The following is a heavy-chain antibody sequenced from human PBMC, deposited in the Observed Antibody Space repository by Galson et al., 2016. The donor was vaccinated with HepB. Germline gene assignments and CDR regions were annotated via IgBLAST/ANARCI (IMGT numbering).Heavy chain of an antibody. CDR2: IGTRRTT. CDR1: GFVFSNFG. CDR3: AKERLLRRIFAH. D-gene: IGHD3-3*01. J-gene: IGHJ4*02. V-gene: IGHV3-23*01. Sequence: SLRLSCAASGFVFSNFGLSGVRQAPGKGLEWVASIGTRRTTYYSDSVQGRFTISRDNSNNTLYLQMNGLRAEDTAVCSCAKERLLRRIFAHWGQGTLHTVSS.